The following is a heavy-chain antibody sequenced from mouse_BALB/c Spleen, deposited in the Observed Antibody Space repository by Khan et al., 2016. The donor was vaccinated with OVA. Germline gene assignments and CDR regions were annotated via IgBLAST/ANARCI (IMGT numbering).Heavy chain of an antibody. Sequence: EVQLQESGPGLVNPSQSLSLTCTVTGYSITSDYAWNWIRQFPGNKLEWMGYINYSGSTNYNPALKSRISITRDTSKNQFFLQLNSVTTEDTATYYCARDGSRYNYAMDYWGQGTPVTVSS. J-gene: IGHJ4*01. D-gene: IGHD2-3*01. CDR2: INYSGST. CDR1: GYSITSDYA. V-gene: IGHV3-2*02. CDR3: ARDGSRYNYAMDY.